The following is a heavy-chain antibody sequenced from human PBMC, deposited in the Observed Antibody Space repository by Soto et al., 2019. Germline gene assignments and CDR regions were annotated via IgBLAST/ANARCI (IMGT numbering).Heavy chain of an antibody. CDR2: ISYDGSNK. V-gene: IGHV3-30*03. CDR1: GYIFTSYG. J-gene: IGHJ3*02. Sequence: SCKASGYIFTSYGMHWVRQVPGKGLEWVAVISYDGSNKYYADSVKGRFTISRDNSKNTLYLQMNSLRAEDTAVYYCARRGWDAFDIWGQGTMVTVSS. CDR3: ARRGWDAFDI.